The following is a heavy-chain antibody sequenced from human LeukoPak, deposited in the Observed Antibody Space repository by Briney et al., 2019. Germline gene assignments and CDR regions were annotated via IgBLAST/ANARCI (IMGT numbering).Heavy chain of an antibody. CDR2: ISYDGSNK. J-gene: IGHJ4*02. D-gene: IGHD3-10*01. Sequence: GRSLRLSCAASGFTFSSYGMHWVRQAPGKGLEWVAVISYDGSNKYYADSVKGRFTISRDNSKNTLYLQMNSLRAEDTAVYYCARATMVRGVSGSLDYWGQGTLVTVSS. CDR1: GFTFSSYG. V-gene: IGHV3-30*03. CDR3: ARATMVRGVSGSLDY.